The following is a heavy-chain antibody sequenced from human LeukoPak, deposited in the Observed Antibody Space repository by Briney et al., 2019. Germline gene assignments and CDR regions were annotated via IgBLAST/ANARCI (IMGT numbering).Heavy chain of an antibody. CDR1: GFTFSSYW. J-gene: IGHJ6*04. V-gene: IGHV3-7*03. CDR2: IKQDGSEK. CDR3: ARDHVTMVRGVIITPYYGMDV. Sequence: PWGSLRLSCAASGFTFSSYWMSWVRQAPGKGLEWVANIKQDGSEKYYVDSVKGRFTISRDNAKNSLYLQMNNLRAKDTAVYYCARDHVTMVRGVIITPYYGMDVWGKGTTVTVSS. D-gene: IGHD3-10*01.